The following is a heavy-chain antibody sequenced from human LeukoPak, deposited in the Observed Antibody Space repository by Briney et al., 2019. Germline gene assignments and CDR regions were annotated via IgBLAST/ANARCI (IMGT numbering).Heavy chain of an antibody. CDR3: AGAGYLNWFDP. CDR2: IYYSGII. Sequence: PSETLSLTCTVSGGSISSGDHYWSWIRQPPGKGLEWIGYIYYSGIIYYNPSLKSRLTISVDTSKDQFSLKLSSVTAADTAVYYCAGAGYLNWFDPWGQGTLVTVSS. V-gene: IGHV4-30-4*01. D-gene: IGHD6-25*01. CDR1: GGSISSGDHY. J-gene: IGHJ5*02.